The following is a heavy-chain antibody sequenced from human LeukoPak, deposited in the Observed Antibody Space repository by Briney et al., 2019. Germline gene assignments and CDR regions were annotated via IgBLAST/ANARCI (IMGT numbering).Heavy chain of an antibody. D-gene: IGHD1-26*01. CDR2: IYSGRST. J-gene: IGHJ4*02. V-gene: IGHV3-66*01. Sequence: GGSLRLSCAASGSTVSSNYMSWVRQAPGKGLEWVSVIYSGRSTYYADSVKGRFTISRDNSKNTLYLQMNSLRAEDTAVYYCAXVGPGAXXXXYWGQGTLXTVSS. CDR3: AXVGPGAXXXXY. CDR1: GSTVSSNY.